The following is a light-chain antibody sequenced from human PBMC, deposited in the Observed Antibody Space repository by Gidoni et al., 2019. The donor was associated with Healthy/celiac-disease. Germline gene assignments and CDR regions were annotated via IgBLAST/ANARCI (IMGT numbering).Light chain of an antibody. CDR1: QSMYRW. CDR2: DAS. V-gene: IGKV1-5*01. J-gene: IGKJ1*01. CDR3: QQNTTYPWT. Sequence: DIQMTQSPSTLSASVGDRVTIPCRASQSMYRWLAWYQQKPGQAPQPLISDASRLESGVPSRYSGSGSGTEFTLTISSLQPDDFATYFCQQNTTYPWTFGQGTKVEI.